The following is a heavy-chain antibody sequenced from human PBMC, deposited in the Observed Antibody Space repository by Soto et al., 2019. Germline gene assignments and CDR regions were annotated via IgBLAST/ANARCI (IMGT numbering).Heavy chain of an antibody. Sequence: SETLSLTCTVSGGSISSGGYYWSWIRQHPGKGLEWIGYIYYSGSTYYNPSLKSRVTISVDTSKNQFSLKLSSVTAADTAVYYCARGQRYDFWSGYSQSNHYYYLDVWGKGTTVTVSS. CDR3: ARGQRYDFWSGYSQSNHYYYLDV. CDR1: GGSISSGGYY. J-gene: IGHJ6*03. CDR2: IYYSGST. D-gene: IGHD3-3*01. V-gene: IGHV4-31*03.